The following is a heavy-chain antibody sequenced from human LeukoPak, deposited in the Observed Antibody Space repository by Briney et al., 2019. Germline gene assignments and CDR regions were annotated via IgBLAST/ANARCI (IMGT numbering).Heavy chain of an antibody. D-gene: IGHD6-6*01. CDR3: AGDLRSSSPPRVNYYYYMDV. CDR2: IYYSGST. CDR1: GGSISSSSYY. Sequence: PSETLSLTCTVSGGSISSSSYYWGWIRQPPGKGLEWIGSIYYSGSTYYNPSLKSRVTISVDTSKNQFSLKLSSVTAADTAVYYCAGDLRSSSPPRVNYYYYMDVWGKGTTVTVSS. V-gene: IGHV4-39*07. J-gene: IGHJ6*03.